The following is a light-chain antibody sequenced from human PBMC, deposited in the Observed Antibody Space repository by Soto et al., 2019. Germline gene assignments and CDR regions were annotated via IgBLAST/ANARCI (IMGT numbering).Light chain of an antibody. V-gene: IGKV3-20*01. CDR3: QQYDGSPLT. CDR2: GIS. Sequence: EIVLTQSPGALSLSPGERATLSCRASQSVDSGYLAWYQQRPGQAPRLFMYGISFRGTGISDRFRGSGSGTDFTLTISRLEPEDSAVYFCQQYDGSPLTFGQGTKVEI. CDR1: QSVDSGY. J-gene: IGKJ2*01.